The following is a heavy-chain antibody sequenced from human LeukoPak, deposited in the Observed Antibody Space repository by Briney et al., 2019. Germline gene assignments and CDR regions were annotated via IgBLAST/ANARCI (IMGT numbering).Heavy chain of an antibody. V-gene: IGHV1-24*01. CDR2: FDPEDGET. CDR3: ATGSGSGWYRGRAPPYYFDY. J-gene: IGHJ4*02. D-gene: IGHD6-19*01. CDR1: GYTLTELS. Sequence: ASVTVSCKVSGYTLTELSMHWVRQAPGKGLEWMGGFDPEDGETIYAQKFQGRVTMTEDTSTDTAYMELSSLRSEDTAVYYCATGSGSGWYRGRAPPYYFDYWGQGTLVTVSS.